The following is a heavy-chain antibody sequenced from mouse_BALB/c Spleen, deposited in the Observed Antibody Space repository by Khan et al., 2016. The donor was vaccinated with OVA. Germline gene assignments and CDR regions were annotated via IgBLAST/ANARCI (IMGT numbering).Heavy chain of an antibody. Sequence: QVQLKESGPGLVAPSQSLSITCTVSGFSLTSYGVHWVRQPPGKGLEWMGVIWAGGSTNYNSALMSRLSISKDNSKSQVCLKMTSLPTDDPTMYYCARLDDIWGQGTTLTVSS. J-gene: IGHJ2*01. CDR3: ARLDDI. CDR1: GFSLTSYG. CDR2: IWAGGST. V-gene: IGHV2-9*02. D-gene: IGHD1-3*01.